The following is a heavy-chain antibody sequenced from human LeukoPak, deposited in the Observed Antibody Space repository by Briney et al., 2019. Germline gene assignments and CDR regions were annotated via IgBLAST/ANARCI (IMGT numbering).Heavy chain of an antibody. CDR1: GYTFTSYY. CDR3: ARDIQLGLFYYDY. Sequence: ASVKVSCKASGYTFTSYYMHWVRQAPGQGLEWMGWISTYSGNTNYAQKLQGRLTMTTDTSTSTAYMELRSLRSDDTAVYYCARDIQLGLFYYDYWGQGTLVTVSS. D-gene: IGHD5-18*01. J-gene: IGHJ4*02. CDR2: ISTYSGNT. V-gene: IGHV1-18*04.